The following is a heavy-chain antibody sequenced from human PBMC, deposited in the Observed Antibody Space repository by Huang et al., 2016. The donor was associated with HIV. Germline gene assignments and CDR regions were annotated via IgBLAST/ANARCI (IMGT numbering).Heavy chain of an antibody. CDR3: ARLPGSITMIRGVITDPY. CDR1: GGSIRSDNYY. D-gene: IGHD3-10*01. CDR2: IYYSGST. J-gene: IGHJ4*02. Sequence: QLQLQESGPGLVKPSETLSLTCTVSGGSIRSDNYYWGWIRQPPGKGLEWIGRIYYSGSTAYNPSPKRRVTITVDTSKNHFSLRMRSVTAADTAVYYCARLPGSITMIRGVITDPYWGQGTLVTVCS. V-gene: IGHV4-39*02.